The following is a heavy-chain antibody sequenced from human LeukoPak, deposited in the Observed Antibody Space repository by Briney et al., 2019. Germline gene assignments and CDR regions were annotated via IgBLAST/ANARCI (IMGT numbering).Heavy chain of an antibody. D-gene: IGHD3-3*01. J-gene: IGHJ4*02. V-gene: IGHV3-33*03. Sequence: GGSLRLSCAASGFXFTIYGIHWVRQAPGKGLEWVAVIWYDGSKTYYADSVKGRFTISRDDAKNSLYLQMNSLRDEDTAVYYCAPRGVVIDYWGQGTLVTVSS. CDR1: GFXFTIYG. CDR3: APRGVVIDY. CDR2: IWYDGSKT.